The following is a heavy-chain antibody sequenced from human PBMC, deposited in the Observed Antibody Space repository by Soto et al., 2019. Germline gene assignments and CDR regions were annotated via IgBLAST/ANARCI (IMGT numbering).Heavy chain of an antibody. CDR1: GGTFSSYA. Sequence: QVQLVQSGAEVKKPGSSVKVSCKASGGTFSSYAISWVRQAPGQGLEWMGGIIPIFGTANYAQKFKGRLTITAHESTSTAYMELSSLNSEDTAVYYCATRAMIVAGCPAPTQLGCYYYGMDVWGQGTTVTVSS. J-gene: IGHJ6*02. CDR3: ATRAMIVAGCPAPTQLGCYYYGMDV. D-gene: IGHD3-22*01. CDR2: IIPIFGTA. V-gene: IGHV1-69*01.